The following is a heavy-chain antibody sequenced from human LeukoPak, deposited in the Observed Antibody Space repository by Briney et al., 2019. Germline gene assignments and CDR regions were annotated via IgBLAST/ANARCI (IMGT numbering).Heavy chain of an antibody. CDR3: ASGDLMITFGGVRY. CDR2: IYYSEST. D-gene: IGHD3-16*01. V-gene: IGHV4-39*01. J-gene: IGHJ4*02. CDR1: GGSISSSSYY. Sequence: SETLSLTCTVSGGSISSSSYYWGWIRQPPGKGLEWIGSIYYSESTYYNPSLKSRVTISVDTSKNQFSLKLSSVTAADTAVYYCASGDLMITFGGVRYWGQGTLVTVSS.